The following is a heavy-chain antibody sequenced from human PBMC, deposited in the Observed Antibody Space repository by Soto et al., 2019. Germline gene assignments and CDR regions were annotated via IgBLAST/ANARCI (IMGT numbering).Heavy chain of an antibody. CDR1: GFTVSSNY. J-gene: IGHJ4*02. CDR3: VKDAFWSGYFSSFDY. D-gene: IGHD3-3*01. Sequence: GGSLRLSCAASGFTVSSNYMSWVRQAPGKGLEWVSGLSGNSDNIGYADSVKGRFTISRDNAKNSLFLQMNSLRPEDTALHSCVKDAFWSGYFSSFDYWGQGTLVTVSS. CDR2: LSGNSDNI. V-gene: IGHV3-9*01.